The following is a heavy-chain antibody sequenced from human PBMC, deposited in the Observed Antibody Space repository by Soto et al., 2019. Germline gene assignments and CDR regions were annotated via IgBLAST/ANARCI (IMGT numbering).Heavy chain of an antibody. Sequence: LSLPCTVSGGSISSHYWSWVRQAPGKGLEWIGHIYYRGSTSYNPSLRSRSTISVDTSNNQFSLKLNSVTTADTAVYYCARDGREASGMDVWGQGTKVTVSS. D-gene: IGHD1-26*01. V-gene: IGHV4-59*11. CDR1: GGSISSHY. CDR2: IYYRGST. CDR3: ARDGREASGMDV. J-gene: IGHJ6*02.